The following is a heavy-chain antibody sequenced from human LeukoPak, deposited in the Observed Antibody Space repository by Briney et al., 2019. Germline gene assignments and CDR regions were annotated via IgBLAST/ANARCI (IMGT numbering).Heavy chain of an antibody. CDR1: GGSINRVY. Sequence: SETLSLTYRVSGGSINRVYWSRIQQPPGKGLVWVAYIHYSGVTNYNPSLRSRVTISVDTSKNQSSLRLTSVAASDTAVYYCARVQGDATAVFDYWGRGALVSVSS. D-gene: IGHD2-21*01. J-gene: IGHJ4*02. CDR2: IHYSGVT. V-gene: IGHV4-59*01. CDR3: ARVQGDATAVFDY.